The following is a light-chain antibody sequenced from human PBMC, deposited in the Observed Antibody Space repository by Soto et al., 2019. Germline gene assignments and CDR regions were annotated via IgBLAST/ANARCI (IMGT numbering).Light chain of an antibody. CDR1: QSVSSY. Sequence: EIVLTQSPATLSLSPGERATLSCRASQSVSSYLAWYQQKPGQAPRLLIYDASNRATGIPARFSGSGSGTDFTLTIISLEPEDLAVYYCQQRSNWPPKYTFGQGTKLEIK. CDR3: QQRSNWPPKYT. CDR2: DAS. V-gene: IGKV3-11*01. J-gene: IGKJ2*01.